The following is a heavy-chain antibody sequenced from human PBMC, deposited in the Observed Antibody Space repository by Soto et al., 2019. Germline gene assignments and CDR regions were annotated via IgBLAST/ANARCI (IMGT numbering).Heavy chain of an antibody. CDR1: GFTFDSYN. V-gene: IGHV3-21*01. Sequence: EVQLVESGGGLVKPGGSLRLSCTASGFTFDSYNMNWVRQAPGKGLEWVSSIRSSGSDIYYADSVKGRFTISRDNAKNSLYLQMNSLRVEDTAVYYCAREYGDTGWFDPWGQGTLVTVSS. D-gene: IGHD4-17*01. CDR2: IRSSGSDI. J-gene: IGHJ5*02. CDR3: AREYGDTGWFDP.